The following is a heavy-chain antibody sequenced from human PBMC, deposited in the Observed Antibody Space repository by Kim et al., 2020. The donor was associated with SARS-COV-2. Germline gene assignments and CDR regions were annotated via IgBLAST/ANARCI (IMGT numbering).Heavy chain of an antibody. CDR3: AKESAIIAVDSNPTFDP. V-gene: IGHV3-30*18. Sequence: GGSLRLSCAASGFTFSSYGMHWVRQAPGKGLEWVAVISYDGSNKYYADSVKGRFTISRDNSKNTLYLQMNSLSAEDTAVYYCAKESAIIAVDSNPTFDPCGQGTLVTVSS. CDR2: ISYDGSNK. D-gene: IGHD6-19*01. J-gene: IGHJ5*02. CDR1: GFTFSSYG.